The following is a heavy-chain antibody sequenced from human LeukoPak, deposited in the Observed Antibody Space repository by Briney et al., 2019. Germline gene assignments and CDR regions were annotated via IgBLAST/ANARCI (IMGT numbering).Heavy chain of an antibody. J-gene: IGHJ4*02. CDR3: ARARTVYYFDY. CDR2: IYYSGST. Sequence: SETLSLTGTVSGSSISSYYWSWIRQPPGKGLEWIGYIYYSGSTNYNPSLKSRVTISVDTSKNQFSLRLSSVTAADTAVYYCARARTVYYFDYWGQGTLVTVSS. CDR1: GSSISSYY. V-gene: IGHV4-59*01.